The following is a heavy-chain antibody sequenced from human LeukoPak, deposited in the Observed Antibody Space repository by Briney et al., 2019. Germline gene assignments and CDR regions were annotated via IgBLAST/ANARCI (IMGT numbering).Heavy chain of an antibody. D-gene: IGHD3-10*01. CDR1: GYTFTTYY. CDR2: INPSGGTT. V-gene: IGHV1-46*01. J-gene: IGHJ4*02. Sequence: ASVKLSCKTSGYTFTTYYIHWVRQAPGQGLEWLGIINPSGGTTTYAQKFQGRVTMTRDTSTSTVYMELNTLRSEDTAVYYCARIWAEFQLVSDFWGQGTLVTVSP. CDR3: ARIWAEFQLVSDF.